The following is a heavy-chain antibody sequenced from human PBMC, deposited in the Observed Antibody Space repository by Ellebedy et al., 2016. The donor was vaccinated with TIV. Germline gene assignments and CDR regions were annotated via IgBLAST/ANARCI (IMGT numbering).Heavy chain of an antibody. J-gene: IGHJ4*02. Sequence: AASVKVSCKASGYTFINYGISWVRQAPGQGLEWMGCISTFNGNTKYAQMFQGRVTMTTDTSASTVYMELRSLRSDDTAVYYCARDPPGSTEDFWGQGTLVTVSS. V-gene: IGHV1-18*01. CDR3: ARDPPGSTEDF. D-gene: IGHD3-10*01. CDR2: ISTFNGNT. CDR1: GYTFINYG.